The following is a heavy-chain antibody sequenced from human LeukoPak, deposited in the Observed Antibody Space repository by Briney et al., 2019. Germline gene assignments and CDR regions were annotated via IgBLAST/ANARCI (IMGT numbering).Heavy chain of an antibody. J-gene: IGHJ4*02. CDR2: INYSGGT. D-gene: IGHD6-13*01. CDR1: GGSISSSGYY. CDR3: AGGIAATGTFDS. V-gene: IGHV4-31*03. Sequence: SETLSLTCTVSGGSISSSGYYWNWIRQHPGKGLEWIGYINYSGGTYYNPSLKSRVTMSLDTSKNQFSLKLSSVTAADTAVYYCAGGIAATGTFDSWGQGTLLTVSS.